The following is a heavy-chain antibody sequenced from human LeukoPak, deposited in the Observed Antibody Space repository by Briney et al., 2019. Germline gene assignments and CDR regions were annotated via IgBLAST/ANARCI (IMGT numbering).Heavy chain of an antibody. CDR2: INNDGSST. CDR1: GFTFGKYW. J-gene: IGHJ4*02. V-gene: IGHV3-74*01. CDR3: VRDNGGEHL. Sequence: QTGGSLRLSCVASGFTFGKYWMSWVRQAPGKGLVWVSRINNDGSSTIYADSVKGRFTISRDNAKNTLYLQMNSLRDDDTAVYYCVRDNGGEHLWGQGTLVTVSS. D-gene: IGHD3-16*01.